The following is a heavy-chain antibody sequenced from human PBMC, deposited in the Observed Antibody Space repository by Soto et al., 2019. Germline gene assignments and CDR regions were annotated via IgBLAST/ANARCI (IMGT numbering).Heavy chain of an antibody. CDR1: GGSISRSSYY. Sequence: PSETLSHTCTVSGGSISRSSYYWGWIRQPPGKGLEWIGSIYYSGSTYYNPSLKSRVTISVDTSKNQFSLKLSSVTAADTAVYYCASAQVLWFENYGMDVWGQGTTVTVSS. J-gene: IGHJ6*02. CDR3: ASAQVLWFENYGMDV. V-gene: IGHV4-39*01. CDR2: IYYSGST. D-gene: IGHD3-10*01.